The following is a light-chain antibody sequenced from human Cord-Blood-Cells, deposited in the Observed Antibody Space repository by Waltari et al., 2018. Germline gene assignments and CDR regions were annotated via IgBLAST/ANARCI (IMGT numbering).Light chain of an antibody. CDR2: EVS. CDR3: SSYTSSSTVV. CDR1: SSDGWGLYY. J-gene: IGLJ2*01. V-gene: IGLV2-14*01. Sequence: QSALTQPASVSGSPGQSLTISCTGTSSDGWGLYYFSWYQPHPGKAPKLMIYEVSNRPSGVSNRFSGSKSGNTASLTISGLQAEDEADYYCSSYTSSSTVVFGGGTKLTVL.